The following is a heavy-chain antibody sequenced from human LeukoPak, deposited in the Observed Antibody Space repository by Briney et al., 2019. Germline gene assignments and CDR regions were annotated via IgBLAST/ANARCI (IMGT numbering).Heavy chain of an antibody. D-gene: IGHD3-10*01. CDR3: ARARSGSHRYYYYGMDV. CDR2: MNPNSGNT. V-gene: IGHV1-8*01. Sequence: ASVKVSCKASGYTFTSYDINWVRQATGQGLEWMGWMNPNSGNTGYAQKFQGRVTMTRNTSISAAYMELSSLRSEDTAVYYCARARSGSHRYYYYGMDVWGQGTTVTVSS. CDR1: GYTFTSYD. J-gene: IGHJ6*02.